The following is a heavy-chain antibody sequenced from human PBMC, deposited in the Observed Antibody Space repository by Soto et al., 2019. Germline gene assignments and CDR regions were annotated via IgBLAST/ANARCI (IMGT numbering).Heavy chain of an antibody. V-gene: IGHV5-51*01. Sequence: PGGSLKISGNGSGDSFTSYWIGWVRQMPGKGLEWMGIIYPADSDTRYSPSFQGQVTISADKSISAAYLQWSSLKASDTAMYYCARLNGVAFDYWGQGTLVTVSS. CDR1: GDSFTSYW. CDR2: IYPADSDT. D-gene: IGHD2-8*01. J-gene: IGHJ4*02. CDR3: ARLNGVAFDY.